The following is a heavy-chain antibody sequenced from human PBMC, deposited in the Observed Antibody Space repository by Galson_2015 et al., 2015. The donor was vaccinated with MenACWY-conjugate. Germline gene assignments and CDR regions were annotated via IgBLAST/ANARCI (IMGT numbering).Heavy chain of an antibody. J-gene: IGHJ5*02. V-gene: IGHV3-21*01. Sequence: SLRLSCAASGFTFNRYRMNWVRQAPGKGLEWVSSISSSSTYIYYADSVKGRFTISRDNAKNSLYLQMNSLRAADTAVYYCARTGAGGDSWEPDPWGQGTLVTVSS. D-gene: IGHD1-26*01. CDR2: ISSSSTYI. CDR3: ARTGAGGDSWEPDP. CDR1: GFTFNRYR.